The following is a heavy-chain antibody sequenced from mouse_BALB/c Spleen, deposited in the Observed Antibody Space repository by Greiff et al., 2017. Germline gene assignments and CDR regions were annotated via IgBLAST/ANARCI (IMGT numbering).Heavy chain of an antibody. V-gene: IGHV2-2*02. Sequence: VKLMESGPGLVQPSQSLSITCTVSGFSLTSYGVHWVRQSPGKGLEWLGVIWSGGSTDYNAAFISRLSISKDNSKSQVFFKMNSLQANDTAIYYCARTGYYYGSSWYFDVGGAGTTVTVSS. CDR3: ARTGYYYGSSWYFDV. J-gene: IGHJ1*01. CDR2: IWSGGST. CDR1: GFSLTSYG. D-gene: IGHD1-1*01.